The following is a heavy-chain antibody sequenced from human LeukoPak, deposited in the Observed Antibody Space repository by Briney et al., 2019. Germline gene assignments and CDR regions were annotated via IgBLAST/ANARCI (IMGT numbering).Heavy chain of an antibody. J-gene: IGHJ6*03. Sequence: SETLSLTCAVYGGSFSGYYWSWIRQPPGKGLEWIGEINHSGSTNYNPSLKSRVTISVDTSKNQFSLKLSSVTAADTAVYYCARLNRGYEYYYYYMDVWGKGTTVTISS. V-gene: IGHV4-34*01. D-gene: IGHD5-12*01. CDR2: INHSGST. CDR1: GGSFSGYY. CDR3: ARLNRGYEYYYYYMDV.